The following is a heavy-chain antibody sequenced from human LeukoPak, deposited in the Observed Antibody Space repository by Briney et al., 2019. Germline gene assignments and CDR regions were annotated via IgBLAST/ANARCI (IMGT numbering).Heavy chain of an antibody. D-gene: IGHD3-10*01. J-gene: IGHJ4*02. CDR1: GFTFSSYG. Sequence: PGGSLRLSCAASGFTFSSYGMHWVRQAPGKGLEWLAFIRYDGSNKYYADSVKGRFTISRDNSKNTLYLQMNSLRAEDTAVYYCWFGGTMVRGVNLDYWGQGTLVTVSS. CDR2: IRYDGSNK. CDR3: WFGGTMVRGVNLDY. V-gene: IGHV3-30*02.